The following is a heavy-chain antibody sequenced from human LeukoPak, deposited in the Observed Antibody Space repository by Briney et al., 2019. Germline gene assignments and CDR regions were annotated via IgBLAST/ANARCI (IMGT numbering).Heavy chain of an antibody. V-gene: IGHV3-7*01. D-gene: IGHD6-13*01. CDR3: AREVSRGFIAAAGYYFDY. J-gene: IGHJ4*02. CDR1: GFTLSTYW. Sequence: GGSLRLSCAASGFTLSTYWMSWVRQVPGKGLEWVANIKKDGSETYYVDSVKGRFTISRDNAKNSLYLQMNSLRAEDTAVYYCAREVSRGFIAAAGYYFDYWGQGTLVTVSS. CDR2: IKKDGSET.